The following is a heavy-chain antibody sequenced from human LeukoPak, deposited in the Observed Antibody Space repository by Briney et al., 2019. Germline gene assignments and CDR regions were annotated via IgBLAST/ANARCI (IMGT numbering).Heavy chain of an antibody. J-gene: IGHJ4*02. CDR2: ISDAGST. CDR1: GGSISSYY. V-gene: IGHV4-59*01. CDR3: ARPFLCSSTSCLTAYFVY. D-gene: IGHD2-2*01. Sequence: SETLSRTCTVSGGSISSYYWSWLRQPPGRGVEWLGYISDAGSTNYSPSLESRVTISIDTSKNQFSLRLSSVTTADTAVYYCARPFLCSSTSCLTAYFVYWARGALVTVSS.